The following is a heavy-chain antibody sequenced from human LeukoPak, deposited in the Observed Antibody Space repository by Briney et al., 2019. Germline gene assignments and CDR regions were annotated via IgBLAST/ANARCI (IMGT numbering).Heavy chain of an antibody. Sequence: ASVKVSCKASGYTFTGYYMHWVRQAPGQGLEWMGWINPNSGGTNYAQKFQGRVTMTGDTSISTAYMELSRLRSDDTAVYYCARVRYCTNGVCYSYFQHWGQGTLVTVSS. J-gene: IGHJ1*01. CDR2: INPNSGGT. CDR3: ARVRYCTNGVCYSYFQH. V-gene: IGHV1-2*02. D-gene: IGHD2-8*01. CDR1: GYTFTGYY.